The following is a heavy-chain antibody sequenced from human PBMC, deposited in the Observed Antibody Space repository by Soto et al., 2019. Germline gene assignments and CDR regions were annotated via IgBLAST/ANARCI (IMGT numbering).Heavy chain of an antibody. CDR3: TKVSTGHFDY. D-gene: IGHD1-1*01. J-gene: IGHJ4*02. CDR1: GFTFNNYA. Sequence: GGSLRLSCAASGFTFNNYAMSWVRQAPGMGLEWVSALSGSGISTYYAGSVKGRFTISRDNSKKMLYLQMNNLRAEDTAVYYCTKVSTGHFDYWGQGVLVTVSS. CDR2: LSGSGIST. V-gene: IGHV3-23*01.